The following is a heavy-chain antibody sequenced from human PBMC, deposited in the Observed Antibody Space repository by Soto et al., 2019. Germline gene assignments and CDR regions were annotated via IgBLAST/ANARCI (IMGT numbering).Heavy chain of an antibody. D-gene: IGHD2-2*01. Sequence: ETLSLTCAVYGGSFSGYYWSWIRQPPGKGLEWIGVINHSGSTNYNPSLKSRVTISVDTSKNQFSLKLSSVTAADTAVYYCARMGYGYCSSTSCYVRAYYYYYYGMDVWGQGTTVTVSS. CDR2: INHSGST. CDR1: GGSFSGYY. J-gene: IGHJ6*02. V-gene: IGHV4-34*01. CDR3: ARMGYGYCSSTSCYVRAYYYYYYGMDV.